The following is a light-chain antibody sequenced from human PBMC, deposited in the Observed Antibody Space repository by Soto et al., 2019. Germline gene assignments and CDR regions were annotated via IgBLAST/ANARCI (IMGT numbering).Light chain of an antibody. Sequence: DIQMTQSPSTVSASVGDRVTITCRASQNIKSWLALYQQKPGKAPKLLIYKASSLESGVPSRFSGSGSGTEFTLTISSLQPDDFATYYCQQYNSYSTFGQGTKVDI. J-gene: IGKJ1*01. V-gene: IGKV1-5*03. CDR3: QQYNSYST. CDR2: KAS. CDR1: QNIKSW.